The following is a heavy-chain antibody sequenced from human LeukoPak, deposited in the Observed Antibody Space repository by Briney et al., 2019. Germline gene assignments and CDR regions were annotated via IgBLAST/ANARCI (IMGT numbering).Heavy chain of an antibody. CDR1: GYTFTSYG. J-gene: IGHJ1*01. CDR2: MNPNSGNT. V-gene: IGHV1-8*02. D-gene: IGHD3-22*01. CDR3: ARASRHYDSSGYPAEYFQH. Sequence: GASVKVSCKASGYTFTSYGISWVRQATGQGLEWMGWMNPNSGNTGYAQKFQGRVTMTRNTSISTAYMELSSLRSEDTAVYYCARASRHYDSSGYPAEYFQHWGQGTLVTVSS.